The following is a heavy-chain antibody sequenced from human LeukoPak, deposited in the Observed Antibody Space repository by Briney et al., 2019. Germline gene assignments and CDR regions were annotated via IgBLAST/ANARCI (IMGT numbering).Heavy chain of an antibody. CDR2: INHSGST. J-gene: IGHJ3*02. Sequence: PSETLSLTHAVYGGSFSGYYWSWIRQPPGKGLEWIGEINHSGSTNYNPSLKSRVTISVDTSKNQFSLKLRSVTAADTAVYYCARGKGGFIVVVAATRADAFDIWGQGTMVTVST. D-gene: IGHD2-15*01. CDR3: ARGKGGFIVVVAATRADAFDI. CDR1: GGSFSGYY. V-gene: IGHV4-34*01.